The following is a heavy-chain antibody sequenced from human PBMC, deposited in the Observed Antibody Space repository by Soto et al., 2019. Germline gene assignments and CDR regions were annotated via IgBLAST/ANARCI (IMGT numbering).Heavy chain of an antibody. D-gene: IGHD3-22*01. J-gene: IGHJ4*02. CDR3: EGICKYLSSGYHLNY. V-gene: IGHV4-39*01. CDR1: GGSISSSSSY. CDR2: IYYLGNT. Sequence: SEPLSLTCTVSGGSISSSSSYWGWIRQPPGKGLEWVGSIYYLGNTYYNPSLGGRVSISVDTSKNQFSLKLNSVTAADTAVFYCEGICKYLSSGYHLNYLCQGILVTVSS.